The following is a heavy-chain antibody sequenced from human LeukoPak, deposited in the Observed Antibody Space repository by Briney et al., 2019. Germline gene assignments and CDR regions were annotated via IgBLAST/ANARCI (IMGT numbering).Heavy chain of an antibody. CDR3: ARGDCSSTSCYTPYYYYYMDV. J-gene: IGHJ6*03. V-gene: IGHV1-18*01. D-gene: IGHD2-2*02. Sequence: ASVKVSCKASGYTFTSYGISWVRQAPGQGLEWVGWISAYNGNTNYAQKLQGRVTMTTDTSTSTAYMELRSLRSDDTAVYYCARGDCSSTSCYTPYYYYYMDVWGKGTTVTVSS. CDR2: ISAYNGNT. CDR1: GYTFTSYG.